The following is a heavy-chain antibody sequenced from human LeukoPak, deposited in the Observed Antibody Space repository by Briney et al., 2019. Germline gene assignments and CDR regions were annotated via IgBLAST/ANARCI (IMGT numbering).Heavy chain of an antibody. CDR3: AKEGAAPGPDFDY. CDR1: GASIRSYY. D-gene: IGHD6-13*01. Sequence: SETLSLTCTVSGASIRSYYWSWIRQPAGKGLEWIGRIVPSGSTNYNPSLKSRVTMSVDTSKNQFSLKPNSVTAADTAVYYCAKEGAAPGPDFDYWGQGTLVIVSS. V-gene: IGHV4-4*07. CDR2: IVPSGST. J-gene: IGHJ4*02.